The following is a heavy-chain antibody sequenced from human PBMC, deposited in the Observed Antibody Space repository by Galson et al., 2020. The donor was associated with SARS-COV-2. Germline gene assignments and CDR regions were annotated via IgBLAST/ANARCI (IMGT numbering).Heavy chain of an antibody. CDR2: INPSGGST. D-gene: IGHD3-16*01. Sequence: ASVKVSCKASGYTFTSYYMHWVRQAPGQGLEWMGIINPSGGSTSYAQKFQGRVTMTRDTSTSTVYMELSSLRSEDTAVYYCARDFGASINSSFQGYPEYYFDYWGQGTLVTVSS. J-gene: IGHJ4*02. CDR1: GYTFTSYY. CDR3: ARDFGASINSSFQGYPEYYFDY. V-gene: IGHV1-46*01.